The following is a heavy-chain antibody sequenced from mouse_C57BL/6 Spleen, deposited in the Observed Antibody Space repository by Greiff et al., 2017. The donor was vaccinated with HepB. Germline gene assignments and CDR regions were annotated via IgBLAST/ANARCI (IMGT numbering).Heavy chain of an antibody. CDR2: IYPRSGNT. D-gene: IGHD2-1*01. J-gene: IGHJ1*03. CDR3: ASDYGSEAYWYFDV. V-gene: IGHV1-81*01. CDR1: GYTFTSYG. Sequence: VKLVESGAELARPGASVKLSCKASGYTFTSYGISWVKQRTGQGLEWIGEIYPRSGNTYYNEKFKGKATLTADKSSSTAYMELRSLTSEDSAVYFCASDYGSEAYWYFDVWGTGTTVTVSS.